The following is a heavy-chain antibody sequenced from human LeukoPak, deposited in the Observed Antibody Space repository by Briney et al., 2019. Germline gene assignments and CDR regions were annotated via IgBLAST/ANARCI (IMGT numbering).Heavy chain of an antibody. CDR3: ARDISYGSYWYFDL. Sequence: PSETLSLTCTVSGGSISSGGYYWSWIRQHPGKGLEWIGYIYYSGSTYYNPSLKGRVTISVDTSKNQFSLKLSSVTAADTAVYYCARDISYGSYWYFDLWGRGTLVTVSS. CDR2: IYYSGST. CDR1: GGSISSGGYY. J-gene: IGHJ2*01. D-gene: IGHD5-18*01. V-gene: IGHV4-31*03.